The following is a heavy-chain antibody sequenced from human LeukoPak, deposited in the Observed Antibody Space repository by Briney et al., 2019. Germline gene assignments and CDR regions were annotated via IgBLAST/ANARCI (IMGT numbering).Heavy chain of an antibody. D-gene: IGHD6-19*01. Sequence: ASVKVSCKVSGYTLTELSMHWVRQAPGKGLEWMGGFDPEDGETIYAQKFQGRVTMTEDTSTDIAYMELSSLRSEDTAVYYCATPRPYSSGWYLCYWGQGTLVTVSS. CDR1: GYTLTELS. J-gene: IGHJ4*02. V-gene: IGHV1-24*01. CDR2: FDPEDGET. CDR3: ATPRPYSSGWYLCY.